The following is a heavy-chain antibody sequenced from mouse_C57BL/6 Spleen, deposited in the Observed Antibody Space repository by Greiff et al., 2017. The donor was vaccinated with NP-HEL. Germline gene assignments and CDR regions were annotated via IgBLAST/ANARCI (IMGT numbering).Heavy chain of an antibody. Sequence: DVKLQESGPGLVKPSQSLSLTCSVTGYSITSGYYWNWIRQFPGNKLEWMGYISYDGSNNYNPSLKNRISITRDTSKNQFFLKLNSVTTEDTATYYCARDLHWFAYWGQGTLVTVSA. J-gene: IGHJ3*01. CDR3: ARDLHWFAY. V-gene: IGHV3-6*01. CDR2: ISYDGSN. CDR1: GYSITSGYY.